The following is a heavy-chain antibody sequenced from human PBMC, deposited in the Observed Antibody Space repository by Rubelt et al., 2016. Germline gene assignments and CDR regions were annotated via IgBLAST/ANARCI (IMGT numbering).Heavy chain of an antibody. CDR3: VRGSNEGFSIAGTGAFS. D-gene: IGHD6-13*01. Sequence: EVQLLESGGGLVQPGGSLRLSCAASGFTFSSYAMSWVRQAPGKGLEWVSSISGDGGSTFHADYVKGRFTISRDNAKNSLYLQMKSLRAEDTAVYYCVRGSNEGFSIAGTGAFSWGQGNLVTVSS. CDR1: GFTFSSYA. V-gene: IGHV3-23*01. CDR2: ISGDGGST. J-gene: IGHJ5*02.